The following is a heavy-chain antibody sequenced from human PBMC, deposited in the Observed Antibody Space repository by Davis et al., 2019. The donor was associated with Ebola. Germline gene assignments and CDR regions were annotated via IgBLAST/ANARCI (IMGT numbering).Heavy chain of an antibody. CDR1: GFTFSSYS. CDR3: AKDPGVAFYYYGMDV. D-gene: IGHD5-12*01. V-gene: IGHV3-21*01. Sequence: GESLKISCAASGFTFSSYSMNWVRQAPGKGLEWVSSISSSSSYIYYADSVKGRFTISRDNSKNTLYLQMNSLRAEDTAVYYCAKDPGVAFYYYGMDVWGQGTTVTVSS. J-gene: IGHJ6*02. CDR2: ISSSSSYI.